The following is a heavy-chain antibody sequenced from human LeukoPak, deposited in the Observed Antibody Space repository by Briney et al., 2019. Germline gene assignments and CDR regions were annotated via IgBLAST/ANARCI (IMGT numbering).Heavy chain of an antibody. D-gene: IGHD1-26*01. J-gene: IGHJ4*02. CDR3: ARAQHRGWGFDY. V-gene: IGHV1-8*01. CDR1: GYTFTSYD. Sequence: ASVKVSCKASGYTFTSYDINWVRQATGQGLEWMGWMNPNSGNTGYAQKFQGRVTMTRNTSISTAYMELSSLRSEDTAVYYCARAQHRGWGFDYWGQGTLVTVSS. CDR2: MNPNSGNT.